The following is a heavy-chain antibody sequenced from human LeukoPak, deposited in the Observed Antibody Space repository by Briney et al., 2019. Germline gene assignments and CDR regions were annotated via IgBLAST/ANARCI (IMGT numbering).Heavy chain of an antibody. CDR3: ARGSTSSRRGPLYYYYYMDV. V-gene: IGHV1-18*01. CDR2: ISAYNGNT. CDR1: GYTFTSYD. Sequence: GASVKVSCKASGYTFTSYDINWVRQATGQGLEWMGWISAYNGNTNYAQKLQGRVTMTTDTSTSTAYMELRSLRSDDTAVYYCARGSTSSRRGPLYYYYYMDVWGKGTTVTVSS. D-gene: IGHD2-2*01. J-gene: IGHJ6*03.